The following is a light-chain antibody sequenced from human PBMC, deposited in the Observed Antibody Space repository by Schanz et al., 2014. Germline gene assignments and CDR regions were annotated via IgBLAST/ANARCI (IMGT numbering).Light chain of an antibody. V-gene: IGKV1-5*01. Sequence: DIQMTQSPSTLSASVGDSVTITCRASQNINNWLAWYQQKPGKAPKLLIYTASSLHSGVPSRFSGSGSGTEFTLTISSLQPDDFATYYCQQSYSIFRTFGGGTKVEIK. J-gene: IGKJ4*01. CDR3: QQSYSIFRT. CDR1: QNINNW. CDR2: TAS.